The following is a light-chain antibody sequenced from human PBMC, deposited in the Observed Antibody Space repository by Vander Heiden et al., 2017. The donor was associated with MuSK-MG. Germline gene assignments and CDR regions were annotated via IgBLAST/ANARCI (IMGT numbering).Light chain of an antibody. J-gene: IGKJ2*01. CDR3: QQSYSTPYT. CDR2: AAS. Sequence: DIQMTQSPSSLSASVGDRVTITCRASQSISSYLNWYQQKPGKAPKLLIYAASSFQSGVPSRFSGSGSGTDFTLTISRLQPEDIATYYCQQSYSTPYTFGQGTKMEIK. V-gene: IGKV1-39*01. CDR1: QSISSY.